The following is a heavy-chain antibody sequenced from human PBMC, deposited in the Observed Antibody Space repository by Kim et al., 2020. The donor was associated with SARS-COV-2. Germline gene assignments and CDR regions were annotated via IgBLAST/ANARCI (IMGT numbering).Heavy chain of an antibody. D-gene: IGHD6-6*01. CDR1: GGSFSDSY. CDR2: IHQSGST. J-gene: IGHJ4*02. V-gene: IGHV4-34*01. CDR3: VRGTLAPPLQY. Sequence: SETLSLTCAVYGGSFSDSYYNWIRQPPGKGLEWIGEIHQSGSTKYNPSLKSRVTISLDTSKNQFSLKLSSVTAADTSLYYCVRGTLAPPLQYLGQGALVT.